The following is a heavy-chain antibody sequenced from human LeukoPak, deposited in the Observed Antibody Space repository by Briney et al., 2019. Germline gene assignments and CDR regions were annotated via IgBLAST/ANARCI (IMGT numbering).Heavy chain of an antibody. J-gene: IGHJ4*02. CDR3: TKVGDTMIVVVTPFDY. CDR2: ISGTSGST. D-gene: IGHD3-22*01. CDR1: GFTFSSYA. V-gene: IGHV3-23*01. Sequence: PGGSLRLSCAASGFTFSSYAMSWVRQAPGKGLEWVSTISGTSGSTLYADSVEGRFTISRDNSENTLYLQMNSLRPEDTAVYYCTKVGDTMIVVVTPFDYWGQGTLVTVSS.